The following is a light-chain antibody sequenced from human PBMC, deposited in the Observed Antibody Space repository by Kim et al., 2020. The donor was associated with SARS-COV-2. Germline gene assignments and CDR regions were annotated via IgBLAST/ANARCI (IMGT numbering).Light chain of an antibody. CDR2: YDS. J-gene: IGLJ2*01. V-gene: IGLV3-21*04. Sequence: SYELTQAPSLSVAPGKTATITCGGNNIGTKSVYWYRQRPGQAPVLVIYYDSDRPSGIPERFSGSNSGDTATLTIGRVEAGDEADYYCHVWDSDSDHVVFGGGTQLTVL. CDR1: NIGTKS. CDR3: HVWDSDSDHVV.